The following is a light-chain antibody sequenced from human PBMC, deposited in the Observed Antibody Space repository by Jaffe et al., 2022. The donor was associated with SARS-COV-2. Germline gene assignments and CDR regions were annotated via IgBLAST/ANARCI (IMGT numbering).Light chain of an antibody. V-gene: IGKV1-12*01. Sequence: DIQMTQSPSSVSASVGDRVTITCRASQGISYWLAWYQEKPGKAPNLLIYDASSLISGVPSRFSGSGSGTDFTLTISSLQPEDFATYYCQQANSFPLTFGGGTKVEIK. CDR1: QGISYW. CDR2: DAS. CDR3: QQANSFPLT. J-gene: IGKJ4*01.